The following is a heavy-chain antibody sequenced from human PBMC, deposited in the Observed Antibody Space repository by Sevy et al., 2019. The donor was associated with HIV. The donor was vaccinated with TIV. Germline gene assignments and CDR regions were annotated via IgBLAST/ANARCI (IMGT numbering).Heavy chain of an antibody. CDR2: INEDGSRL. J-gene: IGHJ4*02. CDR1: GFTFSDSW. Sequence: GGSLRLSCVASGFTFSDSWMIWVRQAPGKGLERIAFINEDGSRLGYVDSVRGRFTISRENIKNSLYLQMNNLRAEDTALYFCARDRAYNAVDYWGQGTLVTVS. CDR3: ARDRAYNAVDY. V-gene: IGHV3-7*01. D-gene: IGHD5-18*01.